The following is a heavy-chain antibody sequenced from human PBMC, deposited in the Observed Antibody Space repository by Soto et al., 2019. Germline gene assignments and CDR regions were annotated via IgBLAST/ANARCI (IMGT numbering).Heavy chain of an antibody. D-gene: IGHD1-26*01. Sequence: PGESLKISCKGSGYSFTSYWIGWVRQMPGKGLEWMGIINPADSDTRYSPSFQGQVTISADKSISAAYVQWSSLKASDTAMYYCARQEGATVLFYYGLDVWGQGTTVTVSS. CDR3: ARQEGATVLFYYGLDV. CDR1: GYSFTSYW. V-gene: IGHV5-51*01. CDR2: INPADSDT. J-gene: IGHJ6*02.